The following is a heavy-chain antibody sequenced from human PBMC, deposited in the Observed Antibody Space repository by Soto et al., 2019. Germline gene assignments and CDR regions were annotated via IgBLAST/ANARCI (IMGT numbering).Heavy chain of an antibody. CDR2: IYHSGST. CDR3: ARDSGGILTGYYNY. CDR1: GGSISSSNW. Sequence: SETLSLTCAVSGGSISSSNWWSWVRQPPGKGLEWIGEIYHSGSTNYNPSLKSRVTISVDKSKNQFSLKLSSVTAADTAVYYCARDSGGILTGYYNYWGQGTLVTVSS. V-gene: IGHV4-4*02. D-gene: IGHD3-9*01. J-gene: IGHJ4*02.